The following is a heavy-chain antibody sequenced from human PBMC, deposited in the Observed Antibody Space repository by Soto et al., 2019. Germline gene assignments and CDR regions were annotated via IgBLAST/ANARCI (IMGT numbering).Heavy chain of an antibody. CDR3: ARVEVVATIAYYYYGMDV. J-gene: IGHJ6*02. D-gene: IGHD5-12*01. CDR2: ISAYNGNT. V-gene: IGHV1-18*04. CDR1: GYTFTSYG. Sequence: GASVKVSCKVSGYTFTSYGISWVRQAPGQGLEWMGWISAYNGNTNYAQKLQGRVTMTTDTSTSTAYMELRSLRSDDTAVYYCARVEVVATIAYYYYGMDVWGQGTTVTVSS.